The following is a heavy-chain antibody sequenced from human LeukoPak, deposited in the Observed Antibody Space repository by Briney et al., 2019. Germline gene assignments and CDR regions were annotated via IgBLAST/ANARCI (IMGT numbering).Heavy chain of an antibody. D-gene: IGHD4-17*01. CDR1: GGSLSSSSFY. V-gene: IGHV4-39*01. CDR3: ATLYYGDYAPMGSDY. J-gene: IGHJ4*02. CDR2: IYYSGTT. Sequence: SETLSLSCTVSGGSLSSSSFYWGWLGPPPGKGLVWLVSIYYSGTTYYNPSLKSRVTISVDTSKNQFSLKLSSVTAADTAVYYCATLYYGDYAPMGSDYWGQGTLVTVSS.